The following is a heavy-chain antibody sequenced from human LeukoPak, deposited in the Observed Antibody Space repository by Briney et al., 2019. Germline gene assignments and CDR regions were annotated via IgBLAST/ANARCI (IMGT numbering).Heavy chain of an antibody. V-gene: IGHV1-2*02. J-gene: IGHJ6*02. Sequence: ASVKVSCKASGYTFTGYYMHWVRQAPGQGLEWMGWINPNSGGTNYAQKFQGRVTMTRDTSISTAYMELSRLRSDDTAVYYYARGFTIFGVVNLAYGMDVWGQGTTVTVSS. CDR3: ARGFTIFGVVNLAYGMDV. D-gene: IGHD3-3*01. CDR1: GYTFTGYY. CDR2: INPNSGGT.